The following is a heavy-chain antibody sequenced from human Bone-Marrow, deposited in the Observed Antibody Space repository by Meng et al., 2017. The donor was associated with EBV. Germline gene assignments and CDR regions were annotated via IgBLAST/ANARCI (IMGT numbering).Heavy chain of an antibody. CDR2: LIPMSDAP. V-gene: IGHV1-69*01. CDR1: GGTFRSDA. CDR3: ASESGRGFTPDY. J-gene: IGHJ4*02. D-gene: IGHD3-10*01. Sequence: QGQVVHAGEEVKKPGSSVKVSCKTSGGTFRSDAISWVRQAPGQGLEWMGGLIPMSDAPHYAQKFQGRVTITADESTSTHYMDLSGLRSEDTAVYYCASESGRGFTPDYWGQGTLVTVSS.